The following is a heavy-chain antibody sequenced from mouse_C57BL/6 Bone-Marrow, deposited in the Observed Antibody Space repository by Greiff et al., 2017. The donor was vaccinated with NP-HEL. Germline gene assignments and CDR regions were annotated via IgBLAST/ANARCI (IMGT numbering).Heavy chain of an antibody. CDR2: ISYDGSN. CDR1: GYSITSGYY. V-gene: IGHV3-6*01. D-gene: IGHD2-1*01. J-gene: IGHJ4*01. Sequence: EVQLVESGPGLVKPSQSLSLTCSVTGYSITSGYYWNWIRQFPGNKLEWMGYISYDGSNNYNPSLKNRISITRDTSKNQFFLKLNSVTTEDTATYYCAKREGDGNYAMDYWGQGTSVTVSS. CDR3: AKREGDGNYAMDY.